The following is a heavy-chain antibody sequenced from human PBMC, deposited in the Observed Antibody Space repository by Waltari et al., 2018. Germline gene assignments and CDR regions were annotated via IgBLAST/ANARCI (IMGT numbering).Heavy chain of an antibody. CDR2: ITVKGGRT. CDR1: GFMFSHYA. V-gene: IGHV3-23*01. J-gene: IGHJ5*02. CDR3: TKDRMSQGIISGWSDP. D-gene: IGHD3-10*01. Sequence: YLLESGGGLVQPGGSLRLSCGASGFMFSHYAMTWVRQGPGKGLEWVSIITVKGGRTYQADSVKDRFIISRDNSKNMLFLQMNSLRAEDTAIYHCTKDRMSQGIISGWSDPWGQGTLVTVSS.